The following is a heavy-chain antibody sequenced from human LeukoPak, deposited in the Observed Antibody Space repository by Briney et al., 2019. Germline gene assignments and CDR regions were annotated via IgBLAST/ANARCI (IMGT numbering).Heavy chain of an antibody. CDR3: ARTSPRITRGTYYFDY. V-gene: IGHV3-72*01. J-gene: IGHJ4*02. CDR2: TRNKANSYTT. D-gene: IGHD3-10*01. CDR1: GFTFSDHY. Sequence: GGSLRLSCAASGFTFSDHYMDWVRQAPGKGLEWVGRTRNKANSYTTEYAASVKGRFTISRDDSKNSLYLQMNSLKTEDTAVYYCARTSPRITRGTYYFDYWGQGTLVTVSS.